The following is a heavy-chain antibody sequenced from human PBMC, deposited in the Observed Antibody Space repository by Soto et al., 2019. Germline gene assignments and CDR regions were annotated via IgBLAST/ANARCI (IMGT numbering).Heavy chain of an antibody. Sequence: EVPLLESGGGLVQPGGSLRLSCAASGFIFSKYTLSWVRQAPGRGLEWVSAISGRGDNTYYADSVKGRFTISRDSSKNTLFLLMNSLRAEDTAVYYCAKGDWGDVWGQGTMVIVSS. CDR1: GFIFSKYT. CDR2: ISGRGDNT. CDR3: AKGDWGDV. D-gene: IGHD7-27*01. J-gene: IGHJ3*01. V-gene: IGHV3-23*01.